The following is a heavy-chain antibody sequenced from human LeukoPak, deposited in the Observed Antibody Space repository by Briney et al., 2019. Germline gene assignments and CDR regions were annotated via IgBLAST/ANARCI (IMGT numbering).Heavy chain of an antibody. CDR3: AKGIGGNYYYYMDV. CDR2: ISWNSGSI. Sequence: PGGSLRLSCAASGFTFDDYAMHWVRQAPGKGLEWVSGISWNSGSIGYADSVKGRFTISRDNAKNSLYLQMNSLRAEDMALYYCAKGIGGNYYYYMDVWAKGPRSPSP. J-gene: IGHJ6*03. CDR1: GFTFDDYA. V-gene: IGHV3-9*03.